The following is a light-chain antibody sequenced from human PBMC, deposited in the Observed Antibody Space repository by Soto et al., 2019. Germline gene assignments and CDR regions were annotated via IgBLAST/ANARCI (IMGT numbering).Light chain of an antibody. CDR1: SGHSSYA. Sequence: QLELTQSPSASASLGASVKLTCTLSSGHSSYAIAWHQQQPEKGPRYLMKLDSDGSHTKGDAIPDRFSGSSSGAERYLTISSLQSEDEADYYCQTWGTGIHVVFGGGTQLTVL. V-gene: IGLV4-69*01. CDR3: QTWGTGIHVV. J-gene: IGLJ2*01. CDR2: LDSDGSH.